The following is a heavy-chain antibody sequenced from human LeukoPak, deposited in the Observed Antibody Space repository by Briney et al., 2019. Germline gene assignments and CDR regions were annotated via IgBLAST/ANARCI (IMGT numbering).Heavy chain of an antibody. V-gene: IGHV3-64*01. D-gene: IGHD3-10*01. CDR2: ISANGGST. J-gene: IGHJ4*02. CDR1: GFTFSSYA. CDR3: ARGHGGSGSPYY. Sequence: GGSLRLSCAASGFTFSSYAMHWVRQAPGKGLEYVSAISANGGSTYYANSVKGRFTISRDNSKNTLYLQMGSLRAEDMAVYYCARGHGGSGSPYYWGQGTLVTVSS.